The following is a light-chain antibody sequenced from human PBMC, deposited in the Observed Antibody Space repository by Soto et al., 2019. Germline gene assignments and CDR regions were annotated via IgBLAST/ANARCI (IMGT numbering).Light chain of an antibody. Sequence: QSVLTQSPSASGTPVQSVSISCAGSTSNIGTNTVSWYQHVPGTAPKLLIYSNDPRPSAVPGRFSGSKSGTSASLAISGLRSEDEADYYCETWDDSLNVVFGGGTKLTVL. CDR1: TSNIGTNT. CDR2: SND. J-gene: IGLJ2*01. V-gene: IGLV1-44*01. CDR3: ETWDDSLNVV.